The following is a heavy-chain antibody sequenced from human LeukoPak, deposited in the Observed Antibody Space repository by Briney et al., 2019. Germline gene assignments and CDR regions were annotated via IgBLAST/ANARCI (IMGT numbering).Heavy chain of an antibody. J-gene: IGHJ2*01. CDR3: ARDLGNWRKREWYFDL. CDR2: INGDARAI. CDR1: GFTFSDHS. D-gene: IGHD1-1*01. Sequence: PGGSLRLSCAASGFTFSDHSLNWVRQAPGKGLEWLVYINGDARAIYYADSVKGRFTGSRDNAKNSVYLQMHSLRPEDTAVYYCARDLGNWRKREWYFDLWGRGTLVTVSS. V-gene: IGHV3-48*04.